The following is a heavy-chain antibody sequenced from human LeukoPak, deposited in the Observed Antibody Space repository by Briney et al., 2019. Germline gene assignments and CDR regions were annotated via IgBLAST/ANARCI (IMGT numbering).Heavy chain of an antibody. V-gene: IGHV4-38-2*01. CDR2: VYQSGIT. CDR1: GYSISSGYY. Sequence: TSETLSLTCAVSGYSISSGYYWGWIRQPPGKGLEWIGNVYQSGITYYNASLKSRVTISVDTSKNQFSLKLNSVTAADTAVYYCARRYSNSYFDYWGQGTLVTVPS. CDR3: ARRYSNSYFDY. D-gene: IGHD4-11*01. J-gene: IGHJ4*02.